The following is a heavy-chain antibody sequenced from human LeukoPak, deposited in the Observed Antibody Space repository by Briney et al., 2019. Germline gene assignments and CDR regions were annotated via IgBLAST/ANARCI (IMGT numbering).Heavy chain of an antibody. CDR2: INHSGST. D-gene: IGHD3-22*01. CDR3: ARLPSDRIITMIVQRGFDP. J-gene: IGHJ5*02. Sequence: SETLSLTCAVYGGSFSGYYWSWIRQPPGKGLEWIGEINHSGSTNYNPSLKSRVTISVDTSKNQFSLKLSSVTAADTAVYYCARLPSDRIITMIVQRGFDPWGQGTLVTVSS. V-gene: IGHV4-34*01. CDR1: GGSFSGYY.